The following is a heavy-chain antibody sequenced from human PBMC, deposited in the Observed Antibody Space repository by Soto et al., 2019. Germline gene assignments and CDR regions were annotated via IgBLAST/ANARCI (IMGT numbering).Heavy chain of an antibody. CDR1: GFTFSSYG. V-gene: IGHV3-30*18. Sequence: QVQLVVSGGGVVQPGRSLRLSCAASGFTFSSYGIHWVRQAPGKGLEWVALISYDGTDKYYADSVKGRFTISRDNSKNTLYLQMSSLGPEDTAVYYCVKERYAQLWLEDYGMDVWGQGTTVTV. CDR3: VKERYAQLWLEDYGMDV. CDR2: ISYDGTDK. J-gene: IGHJ6*02. D-gene: IGHD5-18*01.